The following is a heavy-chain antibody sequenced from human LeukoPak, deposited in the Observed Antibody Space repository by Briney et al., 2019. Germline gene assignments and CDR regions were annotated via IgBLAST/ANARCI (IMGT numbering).Heavy chain of an antibody. CDR2: INPNSGGT. CDR3: ARVPGYSSSWKGIS. Sequence: RASVTVSCKASGYTFTGYYMHWVRQAPGQGLEWMGRINPNSGGTNYAQKFQGRVTMTRDTSISTAYMELSRLRSDDTAVYYCARVPGYSSSWKGISWGQGTLVTVSS. J-gene: IGHJ4*02. D-gene: IGHD6-13*01. V-gene: IGHV1-2*06. CDR1: GYTFTGYY.